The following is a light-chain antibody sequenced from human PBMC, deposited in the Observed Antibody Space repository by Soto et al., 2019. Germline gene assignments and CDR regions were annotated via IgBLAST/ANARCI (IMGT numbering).Light chain of an antibody. CDR3: KQYGSSLT. V-gene: IGKV3-20*01. CDR1: QSVSSNY. Sequence: DSVLTQSPGTLSLSAGDSATLSCRASQSVSSNYLAWYQQKPGQAPRLLIYGASSRATGIPDRFSGSGSGTEFTLTVSRLEPEDFAVYFCKQYGSSLTCGGGTKVDIK. J-gene: IGKJ4*01. CDR2: GAS.